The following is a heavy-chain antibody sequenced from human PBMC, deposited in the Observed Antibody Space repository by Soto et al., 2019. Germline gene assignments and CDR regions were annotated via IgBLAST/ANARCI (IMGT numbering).Heavy chain of an antibody. V-gene: IGHV1-18*01. CDR3: ARQSHKCSSTSCYTSIDY. Sequence: ASVKVSCKASGYTFTSYGISWVRQAPGQGLEWMGWISAYNGNTNYAQKLQGRVTMTTDTSTSTAYMELRSLRSDDTAVYYCARQSHKCSSTSCYTSIDYWGQGTLVTVSS. J-gene: IGHJ4*02. D-gene: IGHD2-2*02. CDR2: ISAYNGNT. CDR1: GYTFTSYG.